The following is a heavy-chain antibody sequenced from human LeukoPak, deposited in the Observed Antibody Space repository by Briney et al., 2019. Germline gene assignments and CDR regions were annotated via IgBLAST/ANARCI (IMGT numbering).Heavy chain of an antibody. CDR2: IYYSGST. V-gene: IGHV4-31*03. D-gene: IGHD3-3*01. CDR3: ARDHDGYWYFDL. Sequence: SQTLSLTCTVSGGSISSGGYYWSWIRQHPGKGLEWIGYIYYSGSTYYNPPLKSRVTISVDTSKNQFSLKLSSVTAADTAVYYCARDHDGYWYFDLWGRGTLVTVSS. CDR1: GGSISSGGYY. J-gene: IGHJ2*01.